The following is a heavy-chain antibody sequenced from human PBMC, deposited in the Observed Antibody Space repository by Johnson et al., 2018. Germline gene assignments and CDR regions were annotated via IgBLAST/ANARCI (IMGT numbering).Heavy chain of an antibody. CDR2: ISFDGSKE. J-gene: IGHJ4*02. CDR3: AKAGYVYGTRTIGQ. CDR1: GFTFGSFG. V-gene: IGHV3-30*18. Sequence: QVQLLESGGGVVQPGTSLRLSCTGSGFTFGSFGMHWVRQAPGKGLEWVAAISFDGSKEYHADSVKGRFTISRDNSKNTLYLQMSSLRTEDTAVYYCAKAGYVYGTRTIGQWGQGTLVAVSS. D-gene: IGHD5-18*01.